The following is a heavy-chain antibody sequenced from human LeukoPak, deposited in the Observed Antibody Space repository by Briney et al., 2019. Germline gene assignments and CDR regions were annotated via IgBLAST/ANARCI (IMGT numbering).Heavy chain of an antibody. J-gene: IGHJ4*02. Sequence: ASVKVSCKASGYTFTSYGISWVRQAPGQGLEWMGWISAYNGNTNYAQKLQGRVTMTTDTSTSTAYMELRSLRSDDTAVYYCASLGRLTGYWVYFDYWGQGTLVTVSS. V-gene: IGHV1-18*01. CDR1: GYTFTSYG. D-gene: IGHD3-9*01. CDR3: ASLGRLTGYWVYFDY. CDR2: ISAYNGNT.